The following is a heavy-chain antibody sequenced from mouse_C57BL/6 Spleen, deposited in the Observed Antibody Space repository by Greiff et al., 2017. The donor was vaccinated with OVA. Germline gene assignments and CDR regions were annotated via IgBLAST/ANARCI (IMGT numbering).Heavy chain of an antibody. CDR3: ARHEGGQLRLSPYYAMDY. J-gene: IGHJ4*01. CDR1: GYTFTGYT. D-gene: IGHD3-2*02. V-gene: IGHV1-62-2*01. Sequence: QVQLQQSGAELVKPGASVKLSCKASGYTFTGYTIHWVKQRSGQGLEWIGWFYPGSGSIKYNEKFKDKATLTADKSSSTVYMELSRLTSEDSAVYFCARHEGGQLRLSPYYAMDYWGQGTSVTVSS. CDR2: FYPGSGSI.